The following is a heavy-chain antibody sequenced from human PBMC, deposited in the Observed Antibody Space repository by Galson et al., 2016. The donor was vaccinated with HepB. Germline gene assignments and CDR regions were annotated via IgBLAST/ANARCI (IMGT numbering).Heavy chain of an antibody. J-gene: IGHJ4*02. CDR1: GDSVSSNSAG. V-gene: IGHV6-1*01. CDR2: TFYRSNWQN. CDR3: ARSYLLGRGFGW. Sequence: CAISGDSVSSNSAGWNWIRQSPSRGLEWLGRTFYRSNWQNDYAESVKSRITINPDTSKNQFSLQLNTVTPEDTAVYYCARSYLLGRGFGWWGQGTLVTVSS. D-gene: IGHD7-27*01.